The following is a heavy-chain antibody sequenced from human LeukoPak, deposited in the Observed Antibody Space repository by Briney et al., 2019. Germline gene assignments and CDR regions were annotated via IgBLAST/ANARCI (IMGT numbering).Heavy chain of an antibody. D-gene: IGHD3-10*01. CDR3: ARERGVDDYYYMDV. CDR2: IYTSGST. CDR1: GGSFSSYY. V-gene: IGHV4-4*07. Sequence: PSETLSLTCAVYGGSFSSYYWSWIRQPAGKGLEWIGRIYTSGSTNYNPSLKSRVTMSVDTSKNQFSLKLSSVTAADTAVYYCARERGVDDYYYMDVWGKGTTVTISS. J-gene: IGHJ6*03.